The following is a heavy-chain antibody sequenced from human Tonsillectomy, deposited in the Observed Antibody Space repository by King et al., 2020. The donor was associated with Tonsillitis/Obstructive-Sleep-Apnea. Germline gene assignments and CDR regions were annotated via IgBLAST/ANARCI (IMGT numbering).Heavy chain of an antibody. V-gene: IGHV1-46*01. CDR2: INPSGGST. J-gene: IGHJ4*02. Sequence: VQLVESGAEVKKPGASVKISCKASGYTFTSYYIHWVRQAPGQGLEWMGIINPSGGSTSYAQKFQGRVTMTRDTSPRPVYMELSSLRSEDTAVYYCARPPGGFWSGYSRAPLGYWGQGTLVTVSS. D-gene: IGHD3-3*01. CDR1: GYTFTSYY. CDR3: ARPPGGFWSGYSRAPLGY.